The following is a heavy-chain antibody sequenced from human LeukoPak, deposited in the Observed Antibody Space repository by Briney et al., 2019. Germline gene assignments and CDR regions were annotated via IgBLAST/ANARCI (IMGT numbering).Heavy chain of an antibody. V-gene: IGHV1-2*04. CDR1: GYTFTSYG. CDR3: ARDRGGGYYGMDV. Sequence: ASVKVSCKASGYTFTSYGISWVRQAPGQGLEWMGWINPNSGGTNYAQKFQGWVTMTRDTSISTAYMELSRLRSDDTAVYYCARDRGGGYYGMDVWGQGTTVTVSS. CDR2: INPNSGGT. J-gene: IGHJ6*02. D-gene: IGHD2-15*01.